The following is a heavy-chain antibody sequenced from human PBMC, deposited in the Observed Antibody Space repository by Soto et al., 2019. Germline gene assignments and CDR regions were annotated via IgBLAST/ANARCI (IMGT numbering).Heavy chain of an antibody. CDR1: VYTLTSYY. CDR2: INPSGGST. Sequence: XSVKVSCKGSVYTLTSYYMHCVRQAPGQSLEWMGIINPSGGSTSYAQKFQGRVTMTRDTSTSTVYMGLSSLRSEDTAVYYCARGGTIFGVVIYYYYGMDVWGQGNTVTVSS. V-gene: IGHV1-46*01. J-gene: IGHJ6*02. CDR3: ARGGTIFGVVIYYYYGMDV. D-gene: IGHD3-3*01.